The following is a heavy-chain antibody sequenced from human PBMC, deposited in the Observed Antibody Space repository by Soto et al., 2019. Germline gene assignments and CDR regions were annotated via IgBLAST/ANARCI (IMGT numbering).Heavy chain of an antibody. CDR1: GFSLSTSGVG. Sequence: QITLKESGPTLVKPTQTLTLTCTFSGFSLSTSGVGVGWIRQPPGKALEWLALIYWDDDKRYSPSLKSRLTITKDTSKNQVVLTMTNMDPVDTATYYCAHTLYYYDSSGYYYVFDYWGQGTLGTVSS. CDR3: AHTLYYYDSSGYYYVFDY. J-gene: IGHJ4*02. V-gene: IGHV2-5*02. D-gene: IGHD3-22*01. CDR2: IYWDDDK.